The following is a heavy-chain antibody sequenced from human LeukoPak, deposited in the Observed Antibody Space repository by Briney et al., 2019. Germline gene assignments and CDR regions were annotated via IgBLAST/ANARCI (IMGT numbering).Heavy chain of an antibody. J-gene: IGHJ5*02. CDR2: ISYSGST. CDR1: GGSVSSYY. Sequence: SETLSLTCTVSGGSVSSYYWSWIRQPPGKGLEWIGYISYSGSTNYNPSLKSRVTISVDTSKNQFSLRLSSVIAADTAVYYCARDHFDSRGYCYGGFDPWGQGTLVTVSS. D-gene: IGHD3-22*01. V-gene: IGHV4-59*02. CDR3: ARDHFDSRGYCYGGFDP.